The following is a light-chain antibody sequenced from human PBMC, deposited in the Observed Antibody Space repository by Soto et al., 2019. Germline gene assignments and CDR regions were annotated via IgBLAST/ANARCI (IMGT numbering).Light chain of an antibody. CDR1: SSNFGAGYD. Sequence: QSVLTQPPSVSGAPGQRVTISCTGSSSNFGAGYDVHWYQQLPGTAPKLLIYANNNRPSGIPDRFSGSKSGTSASLAITGLQAEDEADYYCQLYDIHLSASLVFGGGTQLTVL. CDR2: ANN. J-gene: IGLJ2*01. V-gene: IGLV1-40*01. CDR3: QLYDIHLSASLV.